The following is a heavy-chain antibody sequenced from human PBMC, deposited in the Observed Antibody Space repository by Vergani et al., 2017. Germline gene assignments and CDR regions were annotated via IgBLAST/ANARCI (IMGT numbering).Heavy chain of an antibody. CDR3: VKDIAASGNYWYFDL. V-gene: IGHV3-9*01. D-gene: IGHD6-13*01. CDR1: GFTFDDYA. J-gene: IGHJ2*01. Sequence: EVQLVESGGGLVQPGRSLRLSCAASGFTFDDYAMHWVRQAPGKGLEWVSGINWNSDSIAYADSVKGRFTISRDNAKNSLSLQMNSMRAEDTALYYCVKDIAASGNYWYFDLWGRSTLVTVSS. CDR2: INWNSDSI.